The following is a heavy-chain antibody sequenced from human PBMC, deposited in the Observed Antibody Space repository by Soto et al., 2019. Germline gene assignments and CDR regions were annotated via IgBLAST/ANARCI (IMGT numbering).Heavy chain of an antibody. CDR2: IYYSGST. J-gene: IGHJ5*02. D-gene: IGHD6-19*01. V-gene: IGHV4-39*01. CDR3: ARLSSGGYQRYNWFDP. CDR1: GGSISSSSYY. Sequence: SETLSLTCTVSGGSISSSSYYWGWIRQPPGKGLEWIGSIYYSGSTYYNPSLKSRVTISVDTSKNQFSLRLSSVTAADTAVYYCARLSSGGYQRYNWFDPWGQGTLVTVSS.